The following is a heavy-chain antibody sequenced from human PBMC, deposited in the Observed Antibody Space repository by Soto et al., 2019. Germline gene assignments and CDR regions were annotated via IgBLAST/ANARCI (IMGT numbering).Heavy chain of an antibody. CDR2: IYYSGST. CDR1: GGSVSSGSYY. D-gene: IGHD6-19*01. CDR3: ARDGGYNSGWYDC. Sequence: LSLTCIVSGGSVSSGSYYWSWIRQPPGKGLEWIGYIYYSGSTNYNPSLKSRVTISVDTSKNQFSLKLSSVTAADTAVYYCARDGGYNSGWYDCWGQGTLVTVSS. J-gene: IGHJ5*01. V-gene: IGHV4-61*01.